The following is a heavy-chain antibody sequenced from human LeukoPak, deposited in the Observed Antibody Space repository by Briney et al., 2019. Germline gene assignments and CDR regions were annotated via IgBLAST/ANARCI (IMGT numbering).Heavy chain of an antibody. CDR1: GFSLSTYE. D-gene: IGHD2-21*01. J-gene: IGHJ4*02. V-gene: IGHV3-48*03. CDR3: ARDIVNGPFITSLDS. Sequence: GGSLRLSCAGPGFSLSTYEMNWIRQAPGKGLEWVSHISSAGNTQYYADSVRGRFTMSRDNAKNSLPLQMNSLRAEDTAVYYCARDIVNGPFITSLDSWGQGALVTVSS. CDR2: ISSAGNTQ.